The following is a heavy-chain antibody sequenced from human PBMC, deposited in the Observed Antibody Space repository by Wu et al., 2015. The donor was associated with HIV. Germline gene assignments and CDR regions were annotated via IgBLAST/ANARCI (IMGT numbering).Heavy chain of an antibody. D-gene: IGHD3-22*01. J-gene: IGHJ6*03. Sequence: QVQLVQSGAEVKKPGASVKVSCKASGYTFTGHYMHWVRQAPGQGLEWMGWINPNRGDTNYAQKFQGRVTMTRDTSISTAYMELSRLRSDDTAVYYCARGAQHLMNSGYYFYYYYYNDVWGKGTSVTVSS. CDR1: GYTFTGHY. CDR3: ARGAQHLMNSGYYFYYYYYNDV. V-gene: IGHV1-2*02. CDR2: INPNRGDT.